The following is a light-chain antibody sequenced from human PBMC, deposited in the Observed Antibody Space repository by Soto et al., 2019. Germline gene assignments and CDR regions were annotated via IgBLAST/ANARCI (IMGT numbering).Light chain of an antibody. J-gene: IGKJ4*01. CDR1: QSVRNN. CDR3: KQYNNWPLT. CDR2: GAS. Sequence: EIVMTQSPATFSVSPGQTATVPCRASQSVRNNLAWYQQKPGQAPRLLIYGASTRCTGIPARFSGSGYGTEFTLTISSLQSEDFAVYYCKQYNNWPLTFGGGTKVDIK. V-gene: IGKV3-15*01.